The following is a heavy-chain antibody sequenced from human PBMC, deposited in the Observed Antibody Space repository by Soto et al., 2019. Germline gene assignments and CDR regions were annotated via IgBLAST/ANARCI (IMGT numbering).Heavy chain of an antibody. V-gene: IGHV3-11*06. Sequence: GALRLSCAGSGFTFGDSYTSWIRQAPGKGLELLSYIIPGSRYPAYSDSVKGRFTISRDNAKRSLYLQMMSLTAEDTAIYYCVRGGAGGLFYXWGQGTMVTVSX. CDR3: VRGGAGGLFYX. J-gene: IGHJ4*02. CDR2: IIPGSRYP. CDR1: GFTFGDSY. D-gene: IGHD1-1*01.